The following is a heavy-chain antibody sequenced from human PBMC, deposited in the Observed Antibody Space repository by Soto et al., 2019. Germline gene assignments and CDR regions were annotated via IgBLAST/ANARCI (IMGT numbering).Heavy chain of an antibody. Sequence: EVQLVESGGGLVQPGGSLRLSCAVSGFIFNDYWMTWVHQAPGKGLEWVATISTEGSEKYYADSLKGRFTVSRDNTKKSLYLQMISLRAEDTALYYCVRARIDYWGRGTLISVSS. CDR3: VRARIDY. J-gene: IGHJ4*02. V-gene: IGHV3-7*03. CDR2: ISTEGSEK. CDR1: GFIFNDYW.